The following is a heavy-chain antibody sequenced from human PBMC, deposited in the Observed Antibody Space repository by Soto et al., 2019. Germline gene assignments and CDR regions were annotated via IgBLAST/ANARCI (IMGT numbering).Heavy chain of an antibody. J-gene: IGHJ5*02. V-gene: IGHV1-69*13. CDR2: IIPIFGTA. CDR3: ARCSGGSCYLNWFDP. CDR1: GGTFSSYA. Sequence: SVKVSCKASGGTFSSYAISWVRQAPGQGLEWMGGIIPIFGTANYAQKFQGRVTITADESTSTAHMELSSLRSEDTAVYYCARCSGGSCYLNWFDPWGQGTLVTVSS. D-gene: IGHD2-15*01.